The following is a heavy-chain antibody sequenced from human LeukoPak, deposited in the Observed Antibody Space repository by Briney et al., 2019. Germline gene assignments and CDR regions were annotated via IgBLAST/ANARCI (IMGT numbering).Heavy chain of an antibody. CDR2: INQDAGTT. CDR1: GFSSTSYW. CDR3: ARDPGWSSFDI. Sequence: GGSLRLSCVASGFSSTSYWMSWVRQAPGKGLEFVANINQDAGTTNYVDSVKGRFTISRDNAENSLYLQMSSLRAEDTALYYCARDPGWSSFDIWGQGIMVTVSS. V-gene: IGHV3-7*01. D-gene: IGHD2-15*01. J-gene: IGHJ3*02.